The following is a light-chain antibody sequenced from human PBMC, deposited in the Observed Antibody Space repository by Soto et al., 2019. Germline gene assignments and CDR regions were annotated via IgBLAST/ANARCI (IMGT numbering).Light chain of an antibody. Sequence: QSVLTQPASVSGSPGQSITISCTGTSSDVGGYNYVSWYQHHPGKAPKRMIHDVSNRPSGVSNRFSGSKSGNTASLTISGLQAEDEAAYYCGSYLPNNSTYVFGTGTKVTVL. CDR3: GSYLPNNSTYV. J-gene: IGLJ1*01. CDR1: SSDVGGYNY. V-gene: IGLV2-14*03. CDR2: DVS.